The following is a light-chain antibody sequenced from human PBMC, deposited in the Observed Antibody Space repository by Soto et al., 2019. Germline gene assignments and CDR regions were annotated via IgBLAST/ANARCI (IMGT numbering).Light chain of an antibody. Sequence: IVLTQSPGTLSMSPGERATLSCRASQSISSNYLAWYQQKPGQAPRLLIYGASSRATGIPDRFSGSGSGTDFTLTISRREAEDFAVYYCQQYGSSPRTFGQGTKVEFK. V-gene: IGKV3-20*01. J-gene: IGKJ1*01. CDR3: QQYGSSPRT. CDR2: GAS. CDR1: QSISSNY.